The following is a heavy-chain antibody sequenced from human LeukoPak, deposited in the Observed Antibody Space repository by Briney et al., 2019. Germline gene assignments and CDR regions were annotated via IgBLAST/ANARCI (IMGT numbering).Heavy chain of an antibody. V-gene: IGHV3-74*01. CDR3: AVRQGGSYTGESDY. Sequence: PGGSLRLSCAASGFTFSSYWMHWVRQAPGKGLMWVSRMKSDGSSTSYADSVKGRFTISRDNAKNTLYLQMNSLGAEDTAVYYCAVRQGGSYTGESDYWGQGTLVTVSS. J-gene: IGHJ4*02. D-gene: IGHD3-10*01. CDR1: GFTFSSYW. CDR2: MKSDGSST.